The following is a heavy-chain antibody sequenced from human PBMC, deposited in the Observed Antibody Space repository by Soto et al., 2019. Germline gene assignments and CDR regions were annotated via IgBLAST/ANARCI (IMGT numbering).Heavy chain of an antibody. CDR2: IIPILGIA. CDR1: GGTFSSYT. V-gene: IGHV1-69*02. CDR3: ARHPYDSSGSQIGWFDP. J-gene: IGHJ5*02. Sequence: GASVKVSCKASGGTFSSYTISWVRQAPGQGLEWMGRIIPILGIANYAQKFQGRVTITADKSISTAYLQWSSLKASDTAMYYCARHPYDSSGSQIGWFDPWGQGTLVTVSS. D-gene: IGHD3-22*01.